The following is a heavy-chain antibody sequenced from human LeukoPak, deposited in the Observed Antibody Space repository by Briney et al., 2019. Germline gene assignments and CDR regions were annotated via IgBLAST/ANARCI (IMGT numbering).Heavy chain of an antibody. Sequence: ASVKVSCKASGYTFTSYGISWVRQAPGQGLEWMGWISAYNGNTNYAQKLQGRVTMTTDTSTSTAYMELSSLRSEDTAVYYCARIREYDSSGYLLDYWGQGTLVTVSS. CDR3: ARIREYDSSGYLLDY. J-gene: IGHJ4*02. CDR1: GYTFTSYG. D-gene: IGHD3-22*01. CDR2: ISAYNGNT. V-gene: IGHV1-18*01.